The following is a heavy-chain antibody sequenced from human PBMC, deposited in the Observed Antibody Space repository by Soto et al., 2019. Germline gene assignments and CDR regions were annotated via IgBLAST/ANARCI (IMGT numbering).Heavy chain of an antibody. Sequence: QVQLVQSGAEVKKPGSSVKVSCKASGGTFSTDSISWVRQAPGQGLEWMGGIIPMFGTANNAQKYQGRVTITADESTRTAYMELSSLRSEDTAVYFCAREIDGYYGMDVWGQGTTVTVAS. CDR3: AREIDGYYGMDV. CDR2: IIPMFGTA. J-gene: IGHJ6*02. CDR1: GGTFSTDS. V-gene: IGHV1-69*12.